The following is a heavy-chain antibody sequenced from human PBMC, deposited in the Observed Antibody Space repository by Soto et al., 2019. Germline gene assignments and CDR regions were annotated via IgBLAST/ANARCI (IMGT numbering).Heavy chain of an antibody. D-gene: IGHD3-10*01. CDR1: GYTFASSG. J-gene: IGHJ4*02. Sequence: QVQLVQSGAEVKKPGASVKVSCKTSGYTFASSGISWVRQAPGQGLEWMGWISAYKRNTNYAQKLQGRLTMTTDSSTSTAYMELRSLRSDDTAVYYCARVYGSGTQCAFFFDSGGQGTLFTVSS. V-gene: IGHV1-18*04. CDR3: ARVYGSGTQCAFFFDS. CDR2: ISAYKRNT.